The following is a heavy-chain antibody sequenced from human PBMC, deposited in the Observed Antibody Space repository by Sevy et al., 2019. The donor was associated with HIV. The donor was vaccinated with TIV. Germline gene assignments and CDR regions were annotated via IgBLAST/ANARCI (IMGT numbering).Heavy chain of an antibody. D-gene: IGHD5-12*01. J-gene: IGHJ6*02. CDR3: AKSSGYDVHFNGMDV. Sequence: GGSLRLSCTASEFTFSNYAMTWVRQAPGRGLEWVSGISGSGDVTYYADSVKGRFTISRDNSKNTLYRRMNSLRAEDTALYYCAKSSGYDVHFNGMDVWGQGTTVTVSS. CDR1: EFTFSNYA. CDR2: ISGSGDVT. V-gene: IGHV3-23*01.